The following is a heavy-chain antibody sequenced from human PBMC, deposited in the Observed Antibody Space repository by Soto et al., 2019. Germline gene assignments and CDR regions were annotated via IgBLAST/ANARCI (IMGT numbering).Heavy chain of an antibody. V-gene: IGHV4-61*01. D-gene: IGHD1-26*01. CDR2: IFHTGTT. CDR1: GGSVSGVNYY. Sequence: ASETLSLTYTVSGGSVSGVNYYWSWIRQPPGKGLEWIGYIFHTGTTNYNPSLKSRVTISLDTSMNQFSLKLSSVTPADTAVYYCTRAPVSGSYCFDFWGQGTPVTVSS. J-gene: IGHJ4*02. CDR3: TRAPVSGSYCFDF.